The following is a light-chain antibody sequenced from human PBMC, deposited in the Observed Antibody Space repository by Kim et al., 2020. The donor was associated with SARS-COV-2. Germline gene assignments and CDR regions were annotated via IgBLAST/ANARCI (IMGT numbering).Light chain of an antibody. CDR2: AAS. J-gene: IGKJ1*01. V-gene: IGKV1-27*01. CDR3: QKCDSAAWT. CDR1: KDISNY. Sequence: ACVGDIVTMTCGASKDISNYVAWFQLKPGKAPKLLIYAASALQPGVPSRFSGSGSGTDITLTVTGLQPEEVATYYCQKCDSAAWTYGQETKVDIK.